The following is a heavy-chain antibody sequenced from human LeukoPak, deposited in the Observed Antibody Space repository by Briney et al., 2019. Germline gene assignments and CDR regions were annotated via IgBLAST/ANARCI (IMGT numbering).Heavy chain of an antibody. CDR3: AREGAAAGTLDYYYGMDV. CDR2: INPSGGST. D-gene: IGHD6-13*01. J-gene: IGHJ6*02. Sequence: ASVKFPCKASGYTFTSYYIHWVRQAPGQGLEWMGIINPSGGSTSYAQKFQGRVTITRDTSTSTVYMELSSLRSEDTAVYYCAREGAAAGTLDYYYGMDVWGQGTTVTVSS. CDR1: GYTFTSYY. V-gene: IGHV1-46*01.